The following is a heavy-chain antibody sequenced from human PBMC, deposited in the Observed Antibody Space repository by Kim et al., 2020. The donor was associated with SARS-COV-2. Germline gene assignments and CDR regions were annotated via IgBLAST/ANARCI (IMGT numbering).Heavy chain of an antibody. Sequence: SETLSLTCTVSGGSISSSSYYWGWIRQPPGKGLEWIGSIYYSGSTYYNPSLKSRVTISVDTSKNQFSLKLSSVTAADTAVYYCARHSSGANDYVSYWGQGTLVTVSS. CDR3: ARHSSGANDYVSY. CDR1: GGSISSSSYY. V-gene: IGHV4-39*01. D-gene: IGHD2-8*01. J-gene: IGHJ4*02. CDR2: IYYSGST.